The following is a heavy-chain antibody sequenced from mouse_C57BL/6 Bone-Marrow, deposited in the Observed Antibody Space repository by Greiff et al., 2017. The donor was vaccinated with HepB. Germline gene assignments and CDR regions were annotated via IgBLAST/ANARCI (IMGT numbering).Heavy chain of an antibody. CDR2: ISSGGSYT. D-gene: IGHD1-1*01. Sequence: DVMLVESGGDLVKPGGSLKLSCAASGFTFSSYGMSWVRQTPDKRLEWVATISSGGSYTYYPDSVKGRFTISRDNAKNTRYLQMSSLKSEDTAMYYCARGYYGSSPFAYWGQGTLVTVSA. J-gene: IGHJ3*01. CDR3: ARGYYGSSPFAY. CDR1: GFTFSSYG. V-gene: IGHV5-6*02.